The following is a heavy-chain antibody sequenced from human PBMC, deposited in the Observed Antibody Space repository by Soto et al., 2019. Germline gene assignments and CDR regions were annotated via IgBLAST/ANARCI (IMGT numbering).Heavy chain of an antibody. D-gene: IGHD3-3*01. CDR2: INHSGST. J-gene: IGHJ4*02. CDR3: ARGESQFYDFWSGYPALDY. Sequence: QVQLQQWGAGLLKPSETLSLTCAVYGGSFSGYYWSWIRQPPGKGLEWIGEINHSGSTNSNPSLKSRVTISVDTSKNQFSLKLSSVTAADTAVYYCARGESQFYDFWSGYPALDYWGQGTLVTVSS. V-gene: IGHV4-34*01. CDR1: GGSFSGYY.